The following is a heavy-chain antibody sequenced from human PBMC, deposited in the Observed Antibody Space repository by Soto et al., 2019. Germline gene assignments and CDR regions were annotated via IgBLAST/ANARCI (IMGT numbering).Heavy chain of an antibody. Sequence: PGGSLRLSCAASGFTFSSYAMSWVRQAPGKGLEWVSAISGSGGTTYYADSVKGRFTISRDNSNNTLYLQMNSLRAEDTAVYYCAKDRGLWSNFDYWGQGTLVTVSS. J-gene: IGHJ4*02. V-gene: IGHV3-23*01. D-gene: IGHD3-10*01. CDR3: AKDRGLWSNFDY. CDR2: ISGSGGTT. CDR1: GFTFSSYA.